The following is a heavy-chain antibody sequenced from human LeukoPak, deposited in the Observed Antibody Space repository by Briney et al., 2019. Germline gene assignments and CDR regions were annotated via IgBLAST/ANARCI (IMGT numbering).Heavy chain of an antibody. V-gene: IGHV4-34*01. CDR1: GGSFSGYY. CDR2: INHSGST. D-gene: IGHD3-16*02. Sequence: SETLSLTCAVYGGSFSGYYWSWIRQPPGKGLEWVGEINHSGSTNYNPSLKSRVTISVDTSKNQFSLKLSSVTAADAAVYYCARRRLEILWGSYRYPPYYFDYWGQGTLVTVSS. CDR3: ARRRLEILWGSYRYPPYYFDY. J-gene: IGHJ4*02.